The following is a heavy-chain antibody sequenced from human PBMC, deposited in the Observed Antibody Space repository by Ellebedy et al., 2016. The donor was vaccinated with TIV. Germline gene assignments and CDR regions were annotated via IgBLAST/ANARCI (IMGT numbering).Heavy chain of an antibody. V-gene: IGHV3-7*01. CDR2: IKPDSSER. CDR3: VRDKYTMNRFDP. Sequence: GESLKISCAASGFTLSSYWMNWVRQAPGKGLEWVANIKPDSSERNHADSVKGRFTISRDNAKNSLYLQMNNLRAEDTAVYYCVRDKYTMNRFDPWGQGTLVTVSS. J-gene: IGHJ5*02. D-gene: IGHD3-10*01. CDR1: GFTLSSYW.